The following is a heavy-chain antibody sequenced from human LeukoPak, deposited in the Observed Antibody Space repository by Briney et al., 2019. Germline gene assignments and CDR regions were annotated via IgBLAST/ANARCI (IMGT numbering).Heavy chain of an antibody. CDR3: ARDLSYGSGEF. J-gene: IGHJ4*02. V-gene: IGHV3-7*01. D-gene: IGHD3-10*01. CDR1: GFTLSKHW. CDR2: IKQDGSEK. Sequence: GGSLRLSCAASGFTLSKHWMTWVRQAPGKGLECVAIIKQDGSEKYYVNSVKGRFTISRDDSKNTVFLQMNSLRAEDTAVYFCARDLSYGSGEFWGQGTLVTVSS.